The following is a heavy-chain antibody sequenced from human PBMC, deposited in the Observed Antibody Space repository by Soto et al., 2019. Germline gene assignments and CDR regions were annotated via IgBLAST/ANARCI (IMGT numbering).Heavy chain of an antibody. J-gene: IGHJ5*02. D-gene: IGHD3-10*01. CDR2: INHSGST. CDR1: GGSFSGYD. CDR3: ARAWRGITMVRGVLRGGEFDP. V-gene: IGHV4-34*01. Sequence: PSETLSLTCGVYGGSFSGYDWSWIRQPPGKGLEWIGEINHSGSTNYNPSLKSRVTISVDTSKNQFSLKLSSVTAADTAVYYCARAWRGITMVRGVLRGGEFDPWGQGTLVTVS.